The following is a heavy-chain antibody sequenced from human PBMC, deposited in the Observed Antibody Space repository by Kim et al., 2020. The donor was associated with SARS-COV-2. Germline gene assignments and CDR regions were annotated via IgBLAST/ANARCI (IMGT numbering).Heavy chain of an antibody. CDR3: TRTDY. V-gene: IGHV3-49*04. J-gene: IGHJ4*02. CDR1: GFTFGDYA. Sequence: GGSLRLSCTASGFTFGDYAMSWVRQAPGKGLEWVGFIRSKAYGGTTEYAASVKGRLTISRDDSRSIAYLQMNSLKTEDTAAYYCTRTDYWGQGTLVTVSS. CDR2: IRSKAYGGTT.